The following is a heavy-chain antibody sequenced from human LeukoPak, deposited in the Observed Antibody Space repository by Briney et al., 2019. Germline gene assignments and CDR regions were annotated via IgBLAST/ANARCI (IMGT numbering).Heavy chain of an antibody. CDR3: AELGITMIGGV. V-gene: IGHV3-30*02. D-gene: IGHD3-10*02. J-gene: IGHJ6*04. CDR1: GFTFSSYG. Sequence: GGSLRLSCAASGFTFSSYGMHWVRQARGKGLEWVAFIRYDGNNKYYADSVKGRFTVSRDNSKNTLYLQMNSLRAEDTAVYYCAELGITMIGGVWGKGTTVTISS. CDR2: IRYDGNNK.